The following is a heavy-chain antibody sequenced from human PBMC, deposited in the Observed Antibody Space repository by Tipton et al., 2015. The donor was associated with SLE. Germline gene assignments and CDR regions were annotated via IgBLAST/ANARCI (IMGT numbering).Heavy chain of an antibody. CDR2: INHSGST. J-gene: IGHJ6*02. CDR3: AREVGRPRGYYGMDV. V-gene: IGHV4-34*01. D-gene: IGHD3-10*01. Sequence: TLSLTCAVYGGSFSGYYWSWIRQPPGKGLEWIGEINHSGSTNYNPSLKSRVTISVDTSKNQFSLKLSSVTAADTAVYYCAREVGRPRGYYGMDVWGQGTTVTVSS. CDR1: GGSFSGYY.